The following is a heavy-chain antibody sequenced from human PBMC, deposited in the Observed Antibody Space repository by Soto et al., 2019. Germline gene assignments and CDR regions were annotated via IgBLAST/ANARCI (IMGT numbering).Heavy chain of an antibody. D-gene: IGHD2-8*01. CDR2: INPSGSIT. V-gene: IGHV3-74*01. J-gene: IGHJ4*02. CDR3: ARIPTGKYGVWNY. Sequence: EEQLVESGGGLVQPGGSLRLSCAASGFTFSSYWMHWVRQTPGKGLVWVSRINPSGSITTYADSVKGRFTISRDNAKNTLYLQMNSLRGDGTAVYYCARIPTGKYGVWNYWGQGTLVTVSS. CDR1: GFTFSSYW.